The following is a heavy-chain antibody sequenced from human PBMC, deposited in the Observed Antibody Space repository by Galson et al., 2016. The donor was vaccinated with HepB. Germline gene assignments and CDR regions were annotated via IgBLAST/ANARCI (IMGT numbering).Heavy chain of an antibody. CDR2: ITSAGDKQ. V-gene: IGHV3-30*04. CDR3: AKDLGDRLVTVYYYMDA. D-gene: IGHD4-11*01. J-gene: IGHJ6*03. CDR1: GFSFNTYS. Sequence: SLRLSCAASGFSFNTYSMHWVRQAPGKGLEWVAAITSAGDKQYYTDSVRGRFTISRDNSKNTLSLQMNSLRAEDTALYYCAKDLGDRLVTVYYYMDAWGKGTTVTVSS.